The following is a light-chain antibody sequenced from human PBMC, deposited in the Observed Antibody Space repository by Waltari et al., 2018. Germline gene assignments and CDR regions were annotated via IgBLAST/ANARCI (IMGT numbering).Light chain of an antibody. J-gene: IGKJ4*01. V-gene: IGKV1-9*01. CDR3: QHFDSYPPT. CDR2: AAS. CDR1: QDISRY. Sequence: IQLTQSPSSLSASVGDRVTITCRASQDISRYLAWYQQKPGKAPNLLIYAASTLQSGVPSRFSGSGSGTDFTLTISSLQPEDFATYYCQHFDSYPPTFGGGTKVEVK.